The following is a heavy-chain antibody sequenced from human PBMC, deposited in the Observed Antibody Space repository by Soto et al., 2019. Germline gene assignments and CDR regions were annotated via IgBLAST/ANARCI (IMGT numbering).Heavy chain of an antibody. Sequence: SGPTLVNPTHPLTLTCTFSGFALSTSGMCVSWIRQPPGKALEWLALIDWDDDKYYSTSLKTRLTISKDTSKNQVVLTMTNMDPVDTATYYCARIARYSSSWNWFDPWGQGTLVTVSS. D-gene: IGHD6-13*01. CDR2: IDWDDDK. CDR1: GFALSTSGMC. CDR3: ARIARYSSSWNWFDP. J-gene: IGHJ5*02. V-gene: IGHV2-70*01.